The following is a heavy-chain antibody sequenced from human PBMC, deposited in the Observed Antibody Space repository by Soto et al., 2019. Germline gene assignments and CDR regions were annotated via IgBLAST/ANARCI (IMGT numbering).Heavy chain of an antibody. V-gene: IGHV3-23*01. Sequence: GSLRLSCTASGFTFTSYGMGWVRQAPGKGLQWVSTIRGDGGQTHYTDSVKGRFSISRDNSKNTVYLQMDSLRAEDTAMYFCARDVGLDSDDFFAYWGQGTQVTVSS. CDR1: GFTFTSYG. J-gene: IGHJ4*02. CDR3: ARDVGLDSDDFFAY. CDR2: IRGDGGQT. D-gene: IGHD3-9*01.